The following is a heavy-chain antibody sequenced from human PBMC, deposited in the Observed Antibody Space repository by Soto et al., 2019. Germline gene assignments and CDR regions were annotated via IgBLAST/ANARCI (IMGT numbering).Heavy chain of an antibody. V-gene: IGHV4-38-2*02. D-gene: IGHD2-15*01. J-gene: IGHJ4*01. Sequence: TLFLTCAFSGYSIISGYYWGVIRQPPGKGLEWIGSIYHSGSTYYNPSLKSRVTISVDTSKNQFSLKLSSVTAADTAVYYCARELAKDVGGSSPYF. CDR1: GYSIISGYY. CDR3: ARELAKDVGGSSPYF. CDR2: IYHSGST.